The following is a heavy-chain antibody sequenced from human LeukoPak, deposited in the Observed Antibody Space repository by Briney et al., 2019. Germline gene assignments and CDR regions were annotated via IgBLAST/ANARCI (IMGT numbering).Heavy chain of an antibody. V-gene: IGHV4-31*03. CDR2: IYYSGST. D-gene: IGHD3-22*01. Sequence: SQTLSLTCTVSGGSISSGGYSWSWIRQHPGKGLEWIGYIYYSGSTYYNPSLKSRVTISVDASKNQFSLKLSSVTAADTAVYYCARVPRGYFPDYWGQGTLVTVSS. CDR1: GGSISSGGYS. CDR3: ARVPRGYFPDY. J-gene: IGHJ4*02.